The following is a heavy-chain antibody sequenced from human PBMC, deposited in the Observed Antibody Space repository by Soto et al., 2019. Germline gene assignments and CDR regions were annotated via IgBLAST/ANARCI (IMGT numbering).Heavy chain of an antibody. CDR3: ARGSSDTIIVPGGDP. CDR2: IKSKTDGGTT. Sequence: GALRLSCAASGFTFSNAWMNWVRQAPGKGLEWVGRIKSKTDGGTTDYAAPVKGRFTISRDDSKNTLYLQMNSLRAEDTAVYYCARGSSDTIIVPGGDPWGQGTLVTVSS. J-gene: IGHJ5*02. CDR1: GFTFSNAW. D-gene: IGHD3-22*01. V-gene: IGHV3-15*07.